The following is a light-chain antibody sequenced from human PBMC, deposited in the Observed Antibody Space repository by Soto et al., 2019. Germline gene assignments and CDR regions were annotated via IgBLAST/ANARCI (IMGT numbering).Light chain of an antibody. CDR1: QSVSSY. J-gene: IGKJ1*01. CDR2: DAS. V-gene: IGKV3-11*01. Sequence: EIVLTQSPATLSLSPGERATLSCRASQSVSSYLAWYQQKPGQAPSLLIYDASNRAAGIPARFSGSGSGTDFTLTVSSLEPEDFVVYYCQQRSDWPWTFGQGTKVDIK. CDR3: QQRSDWPWT.